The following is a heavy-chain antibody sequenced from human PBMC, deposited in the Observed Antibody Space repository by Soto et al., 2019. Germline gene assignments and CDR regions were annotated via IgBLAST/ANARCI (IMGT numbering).Heavy chain of an antibody. CDR1: GFTFDDYA. J-gene: IGHJ2*01. D-gene: IGHD6-6*01. CDR2: ISWNSGNI. V-gene: IGHV3-9*01. CDR3: AKDSRSSSWYFDL. Sequence: EVQLVESGGGLVQPGRSLRLSCAASGFTFDDYAMHWVRQAPGKGLEWVSGISWNSGNIGYADSVKGRFTISRDNANNSLYLQMNSLRAEDTALYYCAKDSRSSSWYFDLWGRGTLVTVSS.